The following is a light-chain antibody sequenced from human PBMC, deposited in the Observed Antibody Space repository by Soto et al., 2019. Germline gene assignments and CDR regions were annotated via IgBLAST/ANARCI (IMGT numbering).Light chain of an antibody. CDR2: WAS. V-gene: IGKV4-1*01. CDR3: KQYYSTPLT. J-gene: IGKJ4*01. Sequence: DIVMTQSPDSLAVSLGERATINCKSSQSVLYSSNNKNYLAWYQQKPGQPPKLLIYWASTRESGVPDRFSGRGSGTDFTLTISSLQAEDVEVYYCKQYYSTPLTFGGGTKVEIK. CDR1: QSVLYSSNNKNY.